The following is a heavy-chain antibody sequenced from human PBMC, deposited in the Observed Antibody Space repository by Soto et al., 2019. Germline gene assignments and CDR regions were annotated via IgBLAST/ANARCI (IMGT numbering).Heavy chain of an antibody. CDR3: ARDRIAQSGTYWRDS. J-gene: IGHJ5*01. Sequence: PSETLSLTCAVSGGSISSYYWSWIRQPPGKGLEWIGYLSNSGITNYNPSLETRVTISVDTSKNQFSLKLSSVTAADTAVYYCARDRIAQSGTYWRDSCGKGNRGAVAS. D-gene: IGHD6-13*01. CDR2: LSNSGIT. CDR1: GGSISSYY. V-gene: IGHV4-59*13.